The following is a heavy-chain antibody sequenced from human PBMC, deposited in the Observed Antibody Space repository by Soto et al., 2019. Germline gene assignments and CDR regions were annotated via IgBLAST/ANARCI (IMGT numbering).Heavy chain of an antibody. V-gene: IGHV1-69*13. CDR2: ITPIFGTA. CDR3: ARDYYDSSGYHYYFDY. CDR1: GGTFSSYA. D-gene: IGHD3-22*01. J-gene: IGHJ4*02. Sequence: GASVKVSCKASGGTFSSYAISWVRQAPGQGLEWMGGITPIFGTANYAQKFQGRVTITADESTSTAYMELSSLGSEDTAVYYCARDYYDSSGYHYYFDYWGQGTLVTVSS.